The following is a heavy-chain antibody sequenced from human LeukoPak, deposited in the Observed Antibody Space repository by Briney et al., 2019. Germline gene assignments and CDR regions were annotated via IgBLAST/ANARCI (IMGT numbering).Heavy chain of an antibody. D-gene: IGHD5-18*01. CDR3: AREIGDTAMVRDDY. Sequence: PSETLSLTCTVSGASISSYYWSWIRQPPGKGLEWIGYYSGSTNYNPSLKSRVTISVDTSKNQFSLKLSSVTAADTAVYYCAREIGDTAMVRDDYWGQGTLVTVSS. CDR1: GASISSYY. CDR2: YSGST. J-gene: IGHJ4*02. V-gene: IGHV4-59*01.